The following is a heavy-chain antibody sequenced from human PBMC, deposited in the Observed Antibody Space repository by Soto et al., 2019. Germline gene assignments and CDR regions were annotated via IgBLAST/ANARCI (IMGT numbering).Heavy chain of an antibody. J-gene: IGHJ6*02. D-gene: IGHD6-6*01. CDR2: FYYSGST. Sequence: SETLSLTCTVSGGSISSGGYYWIWIRQRPGKGLEWIGCFYYSGSTYYDPSLKSRVTISVDTSKNQFSLKQTSVAAADTALYFCARSNKQRVSHRYYDGMEFWGQGTTVTVSS. CDR1: GGSISSGGYY. V-gene: IGHV4-31*03. CDR3: ARSNKQRVSHRYYDGMEF.